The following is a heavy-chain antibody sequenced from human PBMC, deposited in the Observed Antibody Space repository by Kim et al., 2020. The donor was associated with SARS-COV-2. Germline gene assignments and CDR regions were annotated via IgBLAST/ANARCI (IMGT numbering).Heavy chain of an antibody. CDR1: GYAFTNYD. CDR2: MNPDSGDT. CDR3: ARGVALHFDP. Sequence: ASVKVSCKASGYAFTNYDINWVRQATGQGLEWMGWMNPDSGDTGYAQKFQGRVTLTRNTSINTAHMELSSLISEDTAVYFCARGVALHFDPWGQGTLVTV. D-gene: IGHD5-12*01. V-gene: IGHV1-8*01. J-gene: IGHJ5*02.